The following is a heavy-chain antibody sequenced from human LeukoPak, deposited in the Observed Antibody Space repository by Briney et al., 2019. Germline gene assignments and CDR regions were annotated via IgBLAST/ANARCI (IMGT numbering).Heavy chain of an antibody. CDR2: IFWSDAK. D-gene: IGHD4-11*01. J-gene: IGHJ6*03. CDR3: EHLKVNPEDDFFYMDV. CDR1: GFSLRSPGVG. V-gene: IGHV2-5*01. Sequence: SGPTLVKPAQTLTLTCTYSGFSLRSPGVGVSWIRQPPGKALDWLSVIFWSDAKRYSTSLRGRLAINKNTSKKQVVLTMTNMDPVDKGTYYCEHLKVNPEDDFFYMDVWGKGTTVTVSS.